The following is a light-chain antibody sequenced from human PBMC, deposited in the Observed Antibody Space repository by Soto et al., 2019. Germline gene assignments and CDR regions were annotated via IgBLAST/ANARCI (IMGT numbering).Light chain of an antibody. CDR1: SSDVGGYNY. CDR2: EVS. CDR3: SSCTSGGTRV. J-gene: IGLJ3*02. Sequence: QSALTQPASVSGSPGQSITISCTGTSSDVGGYNYVSWYQHHPGKAPKLMIYEVSNRPSGVSNRFSGSKAGNTAALTLSGLQAEDAAEYYCSSCTSGGTRVFGGGTKLTV. V-gene: IGLV2-14*01.